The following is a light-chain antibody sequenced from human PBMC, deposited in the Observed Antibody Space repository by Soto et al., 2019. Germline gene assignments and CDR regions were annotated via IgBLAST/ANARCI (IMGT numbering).Light chain of an antibody. CDR2: AAS. J-gene: IGKJ2*01. CDR3: QQYGSSSYT. CDR1: QSISSSY. Sequence: EIVLTQSPGTLSLSPGERATLSCRASQSISSSYLAWYQQKHGQAPRLLIYAASSRATGIPDRFSGSGSGTDFTRTISRLEPEDFAVYYCQQYGSSSYTFGQGTQLAIK. V-gene: IGKV3-20*01.